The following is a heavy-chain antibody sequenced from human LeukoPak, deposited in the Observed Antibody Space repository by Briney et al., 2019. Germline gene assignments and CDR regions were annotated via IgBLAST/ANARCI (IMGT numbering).Heavy chain of an antibody. V-gene: IGHV3-11*06. Sequence: GGSLRLSCAASGFTFSDYYMSWIRQAPGKGLEWVSYISSSSSYTNYADSVKGRFTISRDNSKNTLYLQMNSLRAEDTAVYYCAYTLDYYYDGMSRYGALDYWGQGTLVTVSS. J-gene: IGHJ4*02. CDR2: ISSSSSYT. CDR3: AYTLDYYYDGMSRYGALDY. CDR1: GFTFSDYY. D-gene: IGHD3-22*01.